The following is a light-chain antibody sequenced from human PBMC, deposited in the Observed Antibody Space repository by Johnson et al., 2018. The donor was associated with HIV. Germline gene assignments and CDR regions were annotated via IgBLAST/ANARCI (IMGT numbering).Light chain of an antibody. Sequence: QPALTQPPSVSAAPGQKVTISCSGSSSNIGNNYVSWYQQLPGTAPKLLIYDNNKRPSGIPDRFSGSKSGTSATLGITGLPTGDDADYYCGTWDSSLSAYVFGTGTKVTVL. CDR3: GTWDSSLSAYV. J-gene: IGLJ1*01. CDR2: DNN. CDR1: SSNIGNNY. V-gene: IGLV1-51*01.